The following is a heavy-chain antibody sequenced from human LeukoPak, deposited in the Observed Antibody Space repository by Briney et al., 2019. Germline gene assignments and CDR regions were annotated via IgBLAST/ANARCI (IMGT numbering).Heavy chain of an antibody. V-gene: IGHV3-74*01. CDR3: AKLGITIFVWFDP. J-gene: IGHJ5*02. Sequence: PGGSLRLSCAASGFTFSSYWMHWVRHAPGKGLVWVSRINSDGSSTSYADSVKGRFTISRDNAKNTLYLQMNSLRAEDTAVYYCAKLGITIFVWFDPWGQGTLVTVSS. D-gene: IGHD3-3*01. CDR1: GFTFSSYW. CDR2: INSDGSST.